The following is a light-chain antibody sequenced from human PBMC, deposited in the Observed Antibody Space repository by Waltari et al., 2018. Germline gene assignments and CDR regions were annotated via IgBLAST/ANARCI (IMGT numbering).Light chain of an antibody. V-gene: IGKV3-20*01. J-gene: IGKJ1*01. CDR2: EAP. CDR3: QNHERLPAT. Sequence: EIVLTQSPGTLSLYPGERATLSCRASQNIGRYLVWYQQKPGQAPRLLIYEAPRRATGIPDRFSGSGSGTDFSLTISRLEPEDFAVYYCQNHERLPATFGQGTKVEIK. CDR1: QNIGRY.